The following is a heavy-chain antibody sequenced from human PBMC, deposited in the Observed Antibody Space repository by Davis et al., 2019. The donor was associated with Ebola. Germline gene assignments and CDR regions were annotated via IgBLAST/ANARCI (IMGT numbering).Heavy chain of an antibody. V-gene: IGHV4-34*01. CDR1: GGSFSGYY. Sequence: PSETLSLTCAVYGGSFSGYYWSWIRQPPGKGLEWIGEINHSGSTNYNPSLKSRVTISVDTSKNQFSLKLSSVTAADTAVYYCAGDSSSYPFDLWGRGTLVTVSS. CDR2: INHSGST. CDR3: AGDSSSYPFDL. J-gene: IGHJ2*01. D-gene: IGHD6-13*01.